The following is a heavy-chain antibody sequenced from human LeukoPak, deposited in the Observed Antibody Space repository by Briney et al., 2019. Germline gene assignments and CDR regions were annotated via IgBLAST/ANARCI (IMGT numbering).Heavy chain of an antibody. D-gene: IGHD3-9*01. V-gene: IGHV3-23*01. CDR3: AKDYDILTGYFPPPHFDY. CDR2: ISGSGGST. Sequence: GGSLRLSCAASGFTLSSFAMSWVRQAPGHGLELVSAISGSGGSTYYADSVKGRFTISRDNSKNTLYLQMNSLRADDTGVYYCAKDYDILTGYFPPPHFDYWGQGTLVTVSS. CDR1: GFTLSSFA. J-gene: IGHJ4*02.